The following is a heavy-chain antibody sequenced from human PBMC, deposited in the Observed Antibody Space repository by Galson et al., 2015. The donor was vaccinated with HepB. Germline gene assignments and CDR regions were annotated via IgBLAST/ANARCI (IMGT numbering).Heavy chain of an antibody. Sequence: QSGAEVKKPGESLKISCQGSGYSLTSYWIGWGRQMPGKGLVWRGMIKPGDSETRYSPSFQGQVTISTDKSISTAYLQWSSLKASDTAMYYCARPYDSSGYPGYWGQGTLVTVSS. V-gene: IGHV5-51*01. J-gene: IGHJ4*02. CDR2: IKPGDSET. CDR3: ARPYDSSGYPGY. CDR1: GYSLTSYW. D-gene: IGHD3-22*01.